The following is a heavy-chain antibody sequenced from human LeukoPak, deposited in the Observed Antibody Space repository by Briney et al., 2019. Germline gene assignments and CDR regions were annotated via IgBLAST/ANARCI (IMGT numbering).Heavy chain of an antibody. D-gene: IGHD6-13*01. CDR2: INHSGST. J-gene: IGHJ5*02. CDR3: ARGRRAAAGTFRDSWFDP. Sequence: SETLSLTCAVYGGSFSGYYWSWIRQPPGKGLEWIGEINHSGSTNYNPSLKSRVTISVDTSKNQFSLKLSSVTAADTAVYYCARGRRAAAGTFRDSWFDPWAREPWSPSPQ. CDR1: GGSFSGYY. V-gene: IGHV4-34*01.